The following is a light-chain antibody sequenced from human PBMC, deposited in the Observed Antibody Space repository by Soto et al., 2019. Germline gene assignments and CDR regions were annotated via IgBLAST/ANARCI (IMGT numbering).Light chain of an antibody. CDR3: QQYGSSSWT. Sequence: ESVLTQSPGTLSLTPGERATLSCRASQSVSSSYLAWYQQNPGQAPRLLIYGTSSRATAIPDRFSGSGSGTDFTLTISRLEPEDFAVYYCQQYGSSSWTFGPGPKVDIK. V-gene: IGKV3-20*01. CDR2: GTS. J-gene: IGKJ1*01. CDR1: QSVSSSY.